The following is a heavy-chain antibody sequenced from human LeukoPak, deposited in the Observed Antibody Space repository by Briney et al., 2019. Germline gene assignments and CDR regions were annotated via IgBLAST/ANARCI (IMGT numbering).Heavy chain of an antibody. Sequence: SSETLSLTCTVSGGSISSYYWSWIRQPAGKGLEWIGRIYTSGSTNYNPSLKSRVTMSVDTSKNQFSLKLSSVTATDTAVYYCARVRSHENTVTTFPGYYYYYMDVWGKGTTVIVSS. CDR3: ARVRSHENTVTTFPGYYYYYMDV. V-gene: IGHV4-4*07. J-gene: IGHJ6*03. CDR1: GGSISSYY. D-gene: IGHD4-11*01. CDR2: IYTSGST.